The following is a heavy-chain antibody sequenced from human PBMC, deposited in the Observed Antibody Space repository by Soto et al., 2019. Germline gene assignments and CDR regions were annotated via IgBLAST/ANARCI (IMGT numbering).Heavy chain of an antibody. J-gene: IGHJ6*03. D-gene: IGHD6-6*01. CDR3: AKRARPDFYYMDV. V-gene: IGHV3-64*01. Sequence: EVQLAESGGGLAQPGGSLRLSCAASGFTLSGCAMEWVRQAPGKGLEYVSCISRNWVGTYYANSVQGRFTISRDNSKNTVYLPMGSLRPEDMAVYYCAKRARPDFYYMDVWGKGTTVTVSS. CDR2: ISRNWVGT. CDR1: GFTLSGCA.